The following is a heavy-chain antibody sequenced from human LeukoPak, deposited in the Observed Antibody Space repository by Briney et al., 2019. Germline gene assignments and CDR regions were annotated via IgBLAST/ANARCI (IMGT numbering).Heavy chain of an antibody. CDR3: AKDPAVYDFWSGYFSY. CDR2: ISGSGGST. V-gene: IGHV3-23*01. CDR1: GFTFSSYS. Sequence: GGSLRLSCAASGFTFSSYSMNWVRQAPGKGLEWVSAISGSGGSTYYADSVKGRFTISRDNSKNTLYLQMNSLRAEDTAVYYCAKDPAVYDFWSGYFSYWGQGTLVTVSS. J-gene: IGHJ4*02. D-gene: IGHD3-3*01.